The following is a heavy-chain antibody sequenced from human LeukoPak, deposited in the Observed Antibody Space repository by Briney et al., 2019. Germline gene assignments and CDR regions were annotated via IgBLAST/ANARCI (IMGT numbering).Heavy chain of an antibody. Sequence: SETLCLTCTVSGGSITSYYWSWIRQPPGKGLECIGYIYYSGSTYHNPSLKSRVTISVDTSKNQFSLKLSSVTAADTAVYYCARVRRDGYNSPDYWGQGTLVPVSS. CDR3: ARVRRDGYNSPDY. V-gene: IGHV4-59*01. CDR2: IYYSGST. J-gene: IGHJ4*02. D-gene: IGHD5-24*01. CDR1: GGSITSYY.